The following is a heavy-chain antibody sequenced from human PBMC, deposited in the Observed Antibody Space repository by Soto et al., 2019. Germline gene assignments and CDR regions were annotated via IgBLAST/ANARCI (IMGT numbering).Heavy chain of an antibody. V-gene: IGHV3-23*01. D-gene: IGHD4-17*01. CDR3: AKATVTTSWTWKHYFDY. CDR2: ISGSGGST. CDR1: GFTFSSYA. J-gene: IGHJ4*02. Sequence: EVQLLESGGGLVQPGGSLRLSCAASGFTFSSYAMSWVRQAPGKGLEWVSAISGSGGSTYYADSVKGRFTISRDNSKNTLYLQMNSLRAEDTAVYYCAKATVTTSWTWKHYFDYWGQGTLVTVSS.